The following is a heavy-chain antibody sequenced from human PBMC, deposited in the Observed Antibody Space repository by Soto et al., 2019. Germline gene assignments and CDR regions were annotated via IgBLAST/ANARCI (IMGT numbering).Heavy chain of an antibody. CDR2: ISSSSSYI. J-gene: IGHJ4*02. D-gene: IGHD3-10*01. Sequence: GGSLRLSCAASGFTFSSYSMNWVRQAPGKGLEWVSSISSSSSYIYYADSVKGRFTISRDNAKSSLYLQMNSLRAEDTAVYYCARVSGTTPGRQGTDYWGQGTLVTVSS. CDR1: GFTFSSYS. CDR3: ARVSGTTPGRQGTDY. V-gene: IGHV3-21*01.